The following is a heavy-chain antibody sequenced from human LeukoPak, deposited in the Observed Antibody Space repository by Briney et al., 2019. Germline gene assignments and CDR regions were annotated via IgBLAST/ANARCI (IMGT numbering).Heavy chain of an antibody. CDR3: ARGRVSLSYFDY. J-gene: IGHJ4*02. V-gene: IGHV3-74*01. D-gene: IGHD3-10*01. CDR2: IDDGGSNT. Sequence: PGGSLRLSCVASGFTFSDSWMHWVRQAPGKGLVWVSRIDDGGSNTPYADSVKGRFTISRDNAKSTLYLQMNSLRAEDTAVYYCARGRVSLSYFDYWGQGALVTVAS. CDR1: GFTFSDSW.